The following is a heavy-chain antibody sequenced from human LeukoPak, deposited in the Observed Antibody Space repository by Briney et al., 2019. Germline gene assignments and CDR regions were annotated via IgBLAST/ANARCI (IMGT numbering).Heavy chain of an antibody. Sequence: SETLSLTCAVYGGSFSGYYWSWIRQPPGKGLEWIGEINHSGSTNYNPSLKSRVTISVDTSKNQFSLKLSSVTAADTAVYYWARCTAMVIWEYYFDYWGQGTLVTVSS. CDR1: GGSFSGYY. J-gene: IGHJ4*02. D-gene: IGHD5-18*01. CDR3: ARCTAMVIWEYYFDY. CDR2: INHSGST. V-gene: IGHV4-34*01.